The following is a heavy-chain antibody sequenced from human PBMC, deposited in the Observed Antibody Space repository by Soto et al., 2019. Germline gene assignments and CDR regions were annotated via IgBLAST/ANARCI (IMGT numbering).Heavy chain of an antibody. D-gene: IGHD2-2*01. Sequence: GGSLRLSCAVSGLTFSSYEMNWVRQAPEKGLEWVSYISTSGSTIYADSVKGRFTISRDNAKNSLYLQMNSLRAEDTAVYYCARGGYCDSTTCYRLNAFDVWGQGTMVTV. CDR2: ISTSGST. V-gene: IGHV3-48*03. CDR3: ARGGYCDSTTCYRLNAFDV. J-gene: IGHJ3*01. CDR1: GLTFSSYE.